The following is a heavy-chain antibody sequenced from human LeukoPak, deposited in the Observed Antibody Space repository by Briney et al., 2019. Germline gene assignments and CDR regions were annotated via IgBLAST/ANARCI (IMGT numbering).Heavy chain of an antibody. CDR3: ATCPPTMIALMLL. CDR2: INPNSGGT. J-gene: IGHJ4*02. CDR1: GYTFTGYY. V-gene: IGHV1-2*02. D-gene: IGHD3-22*01. Sequence: ASVKVSCKASGYTFTGYYMHWVRQAPGQGLEWMGWINPNSGGTNYAQKFQGRVTMTRDTSISTAYMELSRLRSDDTAVYYCATCPPTMIALMLLWGQGTLVTRLL.